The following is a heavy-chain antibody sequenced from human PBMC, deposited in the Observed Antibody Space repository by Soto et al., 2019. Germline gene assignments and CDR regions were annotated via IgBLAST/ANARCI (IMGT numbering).Heavy chain of an antibody. Sequence: EVQLVESGGGLVQPGRSLRLSCAASGFTFDDYAMHWVRQAPGKGLEWVSGISWNSGSIGYADSVKGRFTISRDNAKNSLYLHMNSLRAEDTALYYCAKDVAPYYDFWRGYNEGYFQHWGQGTLVTVSS. V-gene: IGHV3-9*01. J-gene: IGHJ1*01. CDR1: GFTFDDYA. CDR3: AKDVAPYYDFWRGYNEGYFQH. D-gene: IGHD3-3*01. CDR2: ISWNSGSI.